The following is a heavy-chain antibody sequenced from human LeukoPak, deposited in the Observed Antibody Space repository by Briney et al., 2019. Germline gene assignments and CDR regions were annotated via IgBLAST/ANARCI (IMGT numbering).Heavy chain of an antibody. J-gene: IGHJ5*02. CDR1: GYSISSGYY. Sequence: SETLSLTCSVSGYSISSGYYWGWIRQPPGKGLEWIGSIYYSGSTYYNPSLKSRVSMSVDSSKSQFSLELSFVTAADTAVYYCARLGYCNRVSCYGWFDPWGQGTLVTVSS. V-gene: IGHV4-38-2*02. CDR2: IYYSGST. D-gene: IGHD2-2*01. CDR3: ARLGYCNRVSCYGWFDP.